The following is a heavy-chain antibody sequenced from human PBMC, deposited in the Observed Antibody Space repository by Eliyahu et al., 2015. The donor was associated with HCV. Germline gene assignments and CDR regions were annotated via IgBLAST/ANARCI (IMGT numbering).Heavy chain of an antibody. V-gene: IGHV3-21*02. D-gene: IGHD3-10*01. CDR2: ISSGGAHI. CDR3: ARDATMVRGSNDAFDL. CDR1: GFXFNFYS. Sequence: EVQLEESGGGLVKPGDSLRLSCKASGFXFNFYSMNWVRQAPGKGLGWVSSISSGGAHIFYADLVKGRFTISRDNTKNSLYLXXXXMNSLTAEDTALYYCARDATMVRGSNDAFDLWGQGTRVAVSS. J-gene: IGHJ3*01.